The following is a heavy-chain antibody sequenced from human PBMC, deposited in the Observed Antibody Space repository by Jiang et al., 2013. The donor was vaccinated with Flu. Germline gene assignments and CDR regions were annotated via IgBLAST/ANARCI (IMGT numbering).Heavy chain of an antibody. J-gene: IGHJ5*02. CDR1: GYTFTSYY. D-gene: IGHD3-10*01. Sequence: GAEVKKPGASVKVSCKASGYTFTSYYMHWVRQAPGQGLEWMGIINPSGGSTSYAQKFQGRVTMTRDTSTSTVYMELSSLRSEDTAVYYCARDIPSMVRGVNWFDPWGQGTLVTVSS. V-gene: IGHV1-46*01. CDR2: INPSGGST. CDR3: ARDIPSMVRGVNWFDP.